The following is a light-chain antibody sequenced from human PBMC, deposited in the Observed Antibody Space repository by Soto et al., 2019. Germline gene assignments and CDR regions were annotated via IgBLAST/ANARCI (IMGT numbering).Light chain of an antibody. CDR3: QQRSNWLLT. Sequence: EIVLTQSPATLSLSPGERATLSCRASQSVSSYLAWYQRKPGQAPRLLIYDASNRATGIPARFSGSGSGTDFTLTISSLEPEDFAVYYCQQRSNWLLTFGGGTKVELK. J-gene: IGKJ4*01. CDR1: QSVSSY. CDR2: DAS. V-gene: IGKV3-11*01.